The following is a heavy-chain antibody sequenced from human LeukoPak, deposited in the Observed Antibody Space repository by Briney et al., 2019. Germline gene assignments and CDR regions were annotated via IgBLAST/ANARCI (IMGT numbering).Heavy chain of an antibody. CDR2: IWYDGNNK. V-gene: IGHV3-33*01. CDR1: GFTFSSYG. D-gene: IGHD2-2*01. J-gene: IGHJ4*02. CDR3: ARVKYCSSTSCYAGGFDY. Sequence: GRSLRLSCAASGFTFSSYGMHWVRQAPGKGLEWVAVIWYDGNNKYYADSVKGRFTISRDNSKNTLYLQMNSLRAEDTAVYYCARVKYCSSTSCYAGGFDYWGQGTLVTVSS.